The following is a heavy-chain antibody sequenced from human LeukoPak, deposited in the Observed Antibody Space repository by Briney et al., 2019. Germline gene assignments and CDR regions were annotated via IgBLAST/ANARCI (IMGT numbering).Heavy chain of an antibody. V-gene: IGHV1-2*02. J-gene: IGHJ5*02. CDR3: ALIGDRAWFDP. CDR1: GYTFSGYY. CDR2: INPNSGGT. Sequence: ASVKVSCKASGYTFSGYYIFWVRRAPGQGLEWMGWINPNSGGTNYAPEFQGRLTMTRDTSITTAYMGLSTLRSDDTAVYYCALIGDRAWFDPWGQGTLVTVSS. D-gene: IGHD3-10*01.